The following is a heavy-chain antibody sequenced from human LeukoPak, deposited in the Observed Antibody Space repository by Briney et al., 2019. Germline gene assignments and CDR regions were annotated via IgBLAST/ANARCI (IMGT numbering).Heavy chain of an antibody. CDR2: IIPIFGTA. Sequence: SVKVSCKASGGTFSSYAISWVRQAPGQGLEWMGRIIPIFGTANYAQKFQGRVTITTDESTSTAYMELSSLRSEDTAVYYCATGYDFWSGLVGSDNWFDPWGQGTLVTVPS. CDR1: GGTFSSYA. D-gene: IGHD3-3*01. V-gene: IGHV1-69*05. CDR3: ATGYDFWSGLVGSDNWFDP. J-gene: IGHJ5*02.